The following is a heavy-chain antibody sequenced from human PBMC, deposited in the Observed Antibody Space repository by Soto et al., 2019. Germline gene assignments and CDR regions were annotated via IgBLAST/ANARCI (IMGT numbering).Heavy chain of an antibody. V-gene: IGHV1-46*01. J-gene: IGHJ4*02. CDR1: GYTFTSYY. CDR2: INPSGGST. CDR3: ARGGDGTDIFTKYYFDY. D-gene: IGHD3-9*01. Sequence: ASVKVSCKASGYTFTSYYMHWVRQAPGQGLEWMGIINPSGGSTSYAQRFQGRVTMTRDTSTSTVYMELSSLRSEDTAVYYCARGGDGTDIFTKYYFDYWGQGTLVTVSS.